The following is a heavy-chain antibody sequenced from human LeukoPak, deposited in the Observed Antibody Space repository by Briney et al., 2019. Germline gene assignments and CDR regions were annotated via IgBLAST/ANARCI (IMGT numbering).Heavy chain of an antibody. CDR1: GFSFRDYN. V-gene: IGHV3-48*01. Sequence: GGSLRLSCAASGFSFRDYNVNWVRQPPGKGLERVSYISRDSNIIYYADSVKGRFTISRDNAKNSVSLQMNSLRAEDTAVYYCARAYDTNTYGYVYWGQGTLVTVSS. D-gene: IGHD5-18*01. CDR2: ISRDSNII. J-gene: IGHJ4*02. CDR3: ARAYDTNTYGYVY.